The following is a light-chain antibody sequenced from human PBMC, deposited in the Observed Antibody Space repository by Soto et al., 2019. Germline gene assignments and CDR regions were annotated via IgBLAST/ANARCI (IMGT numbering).Light chain of an antibody. CDR2: STN. Sequence: QTVVTQEPSFSVSPGRTVTLTCGLSSGSVSTSYYPSWYQQTPGQAPRTLIYSTNTRSSGFPDRFSGSILGNKAGLTITGAQADDEADYYCALYMGSGIWVFGGGTKLTVL. V-gene: IGLV8-61*01. CDR3: ALYMGSGIWV. J-gene: IGLJ3*02. CDR1: SGSVSTSYY.